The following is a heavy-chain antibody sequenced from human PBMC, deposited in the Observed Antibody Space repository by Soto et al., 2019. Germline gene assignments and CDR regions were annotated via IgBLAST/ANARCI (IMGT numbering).Heavy chain of an antibody. CDR1: GFSFDDYA. V-gene: IGHV3-9*01. Sequence: EVPVVESGGGLVQPGRSLRLSCAASGFSFDDYAMHWVRQAPGKGLEWVSGISWNSGTIGYADSVKGRFTITRDNAKNSLYLKMNSLRAEDTALYYCAKSTCGTANGMGVWGQGTTVTVSS. CDR2: ISWNSGTI. D-gene: IGHD2-21*02. CDR3: AKSTCGTANGMGV. J-gene: IGHJ6*02.